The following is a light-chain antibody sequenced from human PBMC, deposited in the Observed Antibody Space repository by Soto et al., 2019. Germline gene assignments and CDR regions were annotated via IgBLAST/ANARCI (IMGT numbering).Light chain of an antibody. CDR3: ETSDSTTRV. V-gene: IGLV4-60*03. CDR2: IERSGSY. J-gene: IGLJ2*01. CDR1: SGHSSYI. Sequence: QAVLTQSSSASASLGSSVKLTCTLSSGHSSYIIAWHQQRPGKAPRFLMKIERSGSYNKGSGVPDRFSGSSSGADRYLTISNLQSEDEADYYCETSDSTTRVFGGGTQLTVL.